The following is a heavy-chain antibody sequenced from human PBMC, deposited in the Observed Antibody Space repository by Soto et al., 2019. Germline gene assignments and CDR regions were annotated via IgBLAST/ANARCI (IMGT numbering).Heavy chain of an antibody. CDR2: IRYSGSTK. CDR3: ARITGDTWSGMDV. Sequence: GGSLRLSCAASGFTFSDYYMSWIRQAPGKGLEWVAFIRYSGSTKYYADSVKGRFTISRDNSKNTLYLQMNSLRAEDTAVYYCARITGDTWSGMDVWGQGTTVTVSS. CDR1: GFTFSDYY. D-gene: IGHD7-27*01. V-gene: IGHV3-11*04. J-gene: IGHJ6*02.